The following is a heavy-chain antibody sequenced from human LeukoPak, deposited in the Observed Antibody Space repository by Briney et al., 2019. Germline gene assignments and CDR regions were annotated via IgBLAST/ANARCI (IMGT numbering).Heavy chain of an antibody. CDR1: GDSDSNSPYC. V-gene: IGHV4-39*01. D-gene: IGHD5-24*01. CDR3: GGNNYYHVEY. J-gene: IGHJ4*02. Sequence: SETLSLTCTVSGDSDSNSPYCSGWVRQPPGKGLEWNGAISYGGTTYSSPSLKSPVTMDLDKSRNRFSLKLTSVTAAETAVYYCGGNNYYHVEYWGQGALVTVSS. CDR2: ISYGGTT.